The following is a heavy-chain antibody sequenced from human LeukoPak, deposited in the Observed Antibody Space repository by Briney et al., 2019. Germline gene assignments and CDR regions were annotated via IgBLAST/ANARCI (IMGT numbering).Heavy chain of an antibody. V-gene: IGHV4-39*01. Sequence: SETLSLTCNVSGGSISSSTYYWGWIRQPPGKGLEWIGNIYYSGSTYYNPSLKSRLTISVDTSQGQFSLRLSSVTAADTGLYYCTRGSYDVLTGYSTLGEYWGQGALVTVCS. CDR2: IYYSGST. D-gene: IGHD3-9*01. CDR1: GGSISSSTYY. CDR3: TRGSYDVLTGYSTLGEY. J-gene: IGHJ4*02.